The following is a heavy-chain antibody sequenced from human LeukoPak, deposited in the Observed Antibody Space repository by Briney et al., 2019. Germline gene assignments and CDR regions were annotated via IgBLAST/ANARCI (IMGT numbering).Heavy chain of an antibody. CDR2: ISAYNGNT. CDR1: GYTFTGYG. CDR3: ARALVGVTPLDY. V-gene: IGHV1-18*01. Sequence: GASVKVSCKASGYTFTGYGISWVRQAPGQGLEWMGWISAYNGNTNYAQKLQGRVTMTTDTSTSTSYMELRSLRSDDTAVYYCARALVGVTPLDYWGQGTLVTVSS. D-gene: IGHD1-26*01. J-gene: IGHJ4*02.